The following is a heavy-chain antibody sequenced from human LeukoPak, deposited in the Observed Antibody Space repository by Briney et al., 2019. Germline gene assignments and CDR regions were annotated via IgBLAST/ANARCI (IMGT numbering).Heavy chain of an antibody. Sequence: SETLSLTCAVSDDSFSSHYWTWIRQPPGKGLEGIGYISYIGSTNYNPSLKSRVTISIDTSKDQFSLKLSSVTAADTAVYYCARDLVTVTKGFDIWGQGTMVSVSS. CDR1: DDSFSSHY. V-gene: IGHV4-59*11. CDR2: ISYIGST. J-gene: IGHJ3*02. CDR3: ARDLVTVTKGFDI. D-gene: IGHD4-17*01.